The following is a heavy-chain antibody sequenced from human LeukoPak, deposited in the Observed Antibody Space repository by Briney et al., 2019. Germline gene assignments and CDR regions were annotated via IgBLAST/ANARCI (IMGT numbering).Heavy chain of an antibody. CDR1: GYTFTSYD. D-gene: IGHD3-22*01. Sequence: AAVKVSCKASGYTFTSYDINLVRHATGQGLEWMGWMNPNSGNTAYAQNFQVRVTITRNTSISTSYMELSRLRSEDTAVYSCERGGQPGDYYDSSGYYHDFDPWGQGTLVTVSS. CDR3: ERGGQPGDYYDSSGYYHDFDP. V-gene: IGHV1-8*03. CDR2: MNPNSGNT. J-gene: IGHJ5*02.